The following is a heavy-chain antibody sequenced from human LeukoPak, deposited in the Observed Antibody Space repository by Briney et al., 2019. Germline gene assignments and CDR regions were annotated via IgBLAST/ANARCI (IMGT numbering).Heavy chain of an antibody. D-gene: IGHD1-1*01. V-gene: IGHV3-23*01. CDR2: VSDGGGNT. J-gene: IGHJ4*02. Sequence: GGSLRLSCEASGFTFSSYAMIWVRQPPGKGLEWVSAVSDGGGNTYYADSVKGRFTISRDNSEDTLYLQMNSLRAEDTAVYYCVRDPSGSGFAFDSWGQGALVTVSS. CDR1: GFTFSSYA. CDR3: VRDPSGSGFAFDS.